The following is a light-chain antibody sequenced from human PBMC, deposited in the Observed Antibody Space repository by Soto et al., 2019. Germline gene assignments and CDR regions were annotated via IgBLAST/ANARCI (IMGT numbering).Light chain of an antibody. CDR1: SSDVGGSNY. CDR2: DVS. J-gene: IGLJ1*01. Sequence: QSALTQPASVSGSPGQSITISCTGTSSDVGGSNYVSWYQQHTGKAPKLMIYDVSNRPSGVSNRFSGSKSGNTASLTISGLQAEDEDDYYCGSYSSSSTLYVFGTGTKVTVL. V-gene: IGLV2-14*03. CDR3: GSYSSSSTLYV.